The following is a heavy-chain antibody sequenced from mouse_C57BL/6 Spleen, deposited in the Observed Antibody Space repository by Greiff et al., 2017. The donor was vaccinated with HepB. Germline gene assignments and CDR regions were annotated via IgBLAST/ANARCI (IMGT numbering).Heavy chain of an antibody. D-gene: IGHD2-1*01. J-gene: IGHJ4*01. CDR1: GYTFTDYY. Sequence: EVQLQQSGPELVKPGASVKMSCKASGYTFTDYYMHWVKQSHGKSLEWIGYIYPNNGGNGYNQKFKGKATLTVEKSASTAYMELRSLTSEDSAVYYCARGDGNYWSAMDYWVQGTSVTVSS. CDR3: ARGDGNYWSAMDY. V-gene: IGHV1-34*01. CDR2: IYPNNGGN.